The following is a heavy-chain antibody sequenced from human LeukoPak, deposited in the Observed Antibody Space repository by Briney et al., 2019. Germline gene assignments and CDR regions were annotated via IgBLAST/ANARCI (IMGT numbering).Heavy chain of an antibody. CDR2: INHSGST. J-gene: IGHJ4*02. Sequence: SETLSLTCAVYGGSFSGYYWSWIRQPPGKGLEWIGEINHSGSTNYNPSLKSRVTISVDTSKNQFSLKLSSVTAADTAVYYCARGRYYDFWGGYSIVGVYFDYWGQGTLVTVSS. V-gene: IGHV4-34*01. D-gene: IGHD3-3*01. CDR1: GGSFSGYY. CDR3: ARGRYYDFWGGYSIVGVYFDY.